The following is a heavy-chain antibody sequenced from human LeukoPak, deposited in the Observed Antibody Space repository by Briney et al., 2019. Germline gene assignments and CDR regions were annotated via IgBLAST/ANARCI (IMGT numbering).Heavy chain of an antibody. V-gene: IGHV3-7*01. D-gene: IGHD2-21*02. Sequence: GGSLRLSCAASRFTFSTYWMSWVRQAPGKGLEWVANIKQDGREKYYVDSVKGRFTISRDNAKNSLYLQMNSLRAEDTAVYYCARDRGNDFNSYFFDYWGQGILVTVSS. CDR1: RFTFSTYW. J-gene: IGHJ4*02. CDR2: IKQDGREK. CDR3: ARDRGNDFNSYFFDY.